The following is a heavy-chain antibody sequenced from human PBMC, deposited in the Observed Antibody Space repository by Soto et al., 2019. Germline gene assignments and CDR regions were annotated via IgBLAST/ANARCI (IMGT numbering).Heavy chain of an antibody. D-gene: IGHD1-1*01. J-gene: IGHJ4*02. CDR3: ARGATPIDS. CDR2: ISAYNGNT. V-gene: IGHV1-18*01. Sequence: QVQLVQSGAEVKKPGASVKVSCKASGYTFTNFGISWVRQAPGQGLEWMGWISAYNGNTNYAQNFQGRVTMTTDTSTSTAYLELRSRRSDDTAVYDCARGATPIDSWGQGTLVPVSP. CDR1: GYTFTNFG.